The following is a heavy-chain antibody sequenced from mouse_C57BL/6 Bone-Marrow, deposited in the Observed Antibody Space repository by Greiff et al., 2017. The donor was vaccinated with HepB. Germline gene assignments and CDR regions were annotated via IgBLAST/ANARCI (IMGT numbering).Heavy chain of an antibody. CDR2: IDPETGGT. CDR3: TRDPITTVVARGFAY. Sequence: QVHVKQSGAELVRPGASVTLSCKASGYTFTDYEMHWVKQTPVHGLEWIGAIDPETGGTAYNQKFKGKAILTADKSSSTAYMELRSLTSEDSAVYYCTRDPITTVVARGFAYWGQGTLVTVSA. CDR1: GYTFTDYE. V-gene: IGHV1-15*01. J-gene: IGHJ3*01. D-gene: IGHD1-1*01.